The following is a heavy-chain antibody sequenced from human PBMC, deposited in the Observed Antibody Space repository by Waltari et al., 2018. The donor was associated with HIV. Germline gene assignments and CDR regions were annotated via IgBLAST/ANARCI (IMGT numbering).Heavy chain of an antibody. V-gene: IGHV3-49*04. CDR1: GFTFGDFA. CDR2: ISSKAYAGTT. CDR3: TRVWLGYNSYYGMDV. Sequence: EVQLVESGGGLVPPGRSLRLSCTTSGFTFGDFAMSWVRQVTGKGLEWVGFISSKAYAGTTEYAASVKGRFTISRDDSKSIAYLQMNSLKTEDTAAYYCTRVWLGYNSYYGMDVWGQGTTVTVSS. J-gene: IGHJ6*02. D-gene: IGHD5-12*01.